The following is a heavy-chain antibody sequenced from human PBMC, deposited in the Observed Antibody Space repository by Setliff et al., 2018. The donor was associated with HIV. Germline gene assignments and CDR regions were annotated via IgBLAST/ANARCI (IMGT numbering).Heavy chain of an antibody. J-gene: IGHJ4*02. V-gene: IGHV3-21*01. CDR1: GFTFSSYS. D-gene: IGHD6-13*01. Sequence: GSLRLSCAASGFTFSSYSMNWVRQAPGKGLEWVSSISSSGSFIYYADSVKGRFTISRDNAQNSLYLQMKSLRAEDTAVYYCARGDSSWYNAYWGQGTLVTVSS. CDR3: ARGDSSWYNAY. CDR2: ISSSGSFI.